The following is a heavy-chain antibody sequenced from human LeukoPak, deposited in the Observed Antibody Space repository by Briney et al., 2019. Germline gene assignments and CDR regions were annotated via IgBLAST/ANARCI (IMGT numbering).Heavy chain of an antibody. D-gene: IGHD5-18*01. CDR3: ARERIQLLNWFDP. CDR1: GYTFTGYY. J-gene: IGHJ5*02. V-gene: IGHV1-2*02. Sequence: GASVKVSCKASGYTFTGYYMRWVRQAPGQGLEWMGWINPNSGGTNYAQKFQGRVTMTRDTSISTAYMELSRLRSDDTAVYYCARERIQLLNWFDPWGQGTLVTVSS. CDR2: INPNSGGT.